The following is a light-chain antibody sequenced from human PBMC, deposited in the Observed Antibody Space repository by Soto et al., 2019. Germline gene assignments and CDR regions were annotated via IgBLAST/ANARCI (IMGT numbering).Light chain of an antibody. Sequence: EIVLTQSPATLSLSPGERATLSCRATESVSTYLAWYQQKPGRAPRLLIYDASKRATGIPARFSGSGSGTGFTLTISSLAPEDFAVYYCQQRSKWPITFGQGTRLEIK. V-gene: IGKV3-11*01. CDR2: DAS. J-gene: IGKJ5*01. CDR3: QQRSKWPIT. CDR1: ESVSTY.